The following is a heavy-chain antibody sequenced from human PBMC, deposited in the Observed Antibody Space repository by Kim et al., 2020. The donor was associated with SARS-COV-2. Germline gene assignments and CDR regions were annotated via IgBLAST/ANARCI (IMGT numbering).Heavy chain of an antibody. Sequence: GGSLRLSCSASGFTFSSYAMHWVRQAPGKGLEYVSAISSNGGSTYYADSVKGRFTISRDNSKNTLYLQMSSLRAEDTAVYYCVKAKWIVGATTYYYYGMDVWGQGTTVTVSS. V-gene: IGHV3-64D*06. CDR2: ISSNGGST. CDR1: GFTFSSYA. CDR3: VKAKWIVGATTYYYYGMDV. D-gene: IGHD1-26*01. J-gene: IGHJ6*02.